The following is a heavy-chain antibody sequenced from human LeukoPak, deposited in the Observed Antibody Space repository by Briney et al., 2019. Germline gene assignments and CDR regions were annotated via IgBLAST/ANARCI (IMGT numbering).Heavy chain of an antibody. D-gene: IGHD6-13*01. V-gene: IGHV4-59*08. CDR3: ARGYSSSWYFNWFDP. Sequence: SETLSLTCTVSGGSISSNYWSWIRQPPGKGLEWIGSICHSGTTYYNPSLKSRVTISVDTSKNQFSLKLTSVTAADTAVYYCARGYSSSWYFNWFDPWGQGTLVTVSS. CDR2: ICHSGTT. CDR1: GGSISSNY. J-gene: IGHJ5*02.